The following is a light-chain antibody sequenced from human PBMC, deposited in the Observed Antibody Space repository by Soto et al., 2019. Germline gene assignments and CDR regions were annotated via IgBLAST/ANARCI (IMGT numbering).Light chain of an antibody. Sequence: QSVLTQPPSVSAAPGQKVTISCSGSSSNIGNNYVSWYQQLPGTAPKLLIYDNNKRPSVIPDRSSGSNSGTSATLGITGLQTGDEADYYCGKWDSSLSAEVFGGGTKLTVL. J-gene: IGLJ2*01. CDR2: DNN. CDR3: GKWDSSLSAEV. V-gene: IGLV1-51*01. CDR1: SSNIGNNY.